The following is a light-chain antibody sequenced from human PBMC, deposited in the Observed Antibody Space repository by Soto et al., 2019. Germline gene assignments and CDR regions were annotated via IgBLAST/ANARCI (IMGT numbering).Light chain of an antibody. CDR3: GTWDDSRVSYV. CDR2: AND. CDR1: ITISGGNL. J-gene: IGLJ1*01. V-gene: IGLV1-51*01. Sequence: QSPLTQPPSASAAPGQPVIISCFGSITISGGNLGSWYSYLARTAPRLVVEANDRLTSELPGRFSGAKSGTAATLVITGLQTGAEADYYCGTWDDSRVSYVFGAGTKVT.